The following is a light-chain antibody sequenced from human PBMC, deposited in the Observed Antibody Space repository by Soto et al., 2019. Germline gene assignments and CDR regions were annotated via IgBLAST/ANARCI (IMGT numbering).Light chain of an antibody. Sequence: DIQMTQSHSTLSASVGDRVTITCRASQSISRWLAWYQQKPGTAPKLLMYEASTLETGVPSTFSGSRSGTEFTLTVSSLQPDDFATYYCQQYNDSFPYTFGQGTKVDIK. CDR3: QQYNDSFPYT. J-gene: IGKJ2*01. CDR1: QSISRW. V-gene: IGKV1-5*03. CDR2: EAS.